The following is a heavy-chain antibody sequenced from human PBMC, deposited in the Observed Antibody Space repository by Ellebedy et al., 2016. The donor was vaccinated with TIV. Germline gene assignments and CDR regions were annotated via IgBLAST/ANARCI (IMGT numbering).Heavy chain of an antibody. Sequence: GESLKISXAASGLTFSDFWMHWVRQAPGKGLEWVSQINNDGTGTSYADSVKGRFTISRDNAKNTLFLQMDSLRAEDTAVYYCARDWIQGIFDYWGQGTLVTVSS. J-gene: IGHJ4*02. D-gene: IGHD5-18*01. CDR3: ARDWIQGIFDY. CDR2: INNDGTGT. CDR1: GLTFSDFW. V-gene: IGHV3-74*01.